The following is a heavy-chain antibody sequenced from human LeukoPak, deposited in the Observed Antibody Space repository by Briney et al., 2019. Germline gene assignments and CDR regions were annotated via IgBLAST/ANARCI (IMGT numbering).Heavy chain of an antibody. D-gene: IGHD5-24*01. CDR3: ARGDGYNSYYYYYYMDV. CDR2: IYYSGST. Sequence: SETLSLTCTVSGGSISSYYWSWIRQPPGKGLGWIGYIYYSGSTNYNPSLKSRVTISVDTSKNQFSLKLSSVTAADTAVYYCARGDGYNSYYYYYYMDVWGKGTTVTVSS. CDR1: GGSISSYY. J-gene: IGHJ6*03. V-gene: IGHV4-59*01.